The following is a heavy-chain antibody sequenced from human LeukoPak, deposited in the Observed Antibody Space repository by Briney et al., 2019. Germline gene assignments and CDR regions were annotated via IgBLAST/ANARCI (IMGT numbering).Heavy chain of an antibody. CDR2: ISSSSSYI. CDR1: GFTFSSYS. V-gene: IGHV3-21*01. J-gene: IGHJ5*02. D-gene: IGHD3-10*01. CDR3: ARVMVRGVILNWFDP. Sequence: GGSLRLSCAASGFTFSSYSMNWVRQAPGKGLEWVSSISSSSSYIYYADSVKGRFTISRDNAKNSLYLQMNCLRAEDTAVYYCARVMVRGVILNWFDPWGQGTLVTVSS.